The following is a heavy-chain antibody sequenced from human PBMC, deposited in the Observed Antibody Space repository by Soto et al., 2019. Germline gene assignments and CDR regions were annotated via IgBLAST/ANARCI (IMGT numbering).Heavy chain of an antibody. J-gene: IGHJ4*02. V-gene: IGHV4-31*03. CDR3: ARDFWSGYGYIDC. D-gene: IGHD3-3*01. CDR2: IYYTGST. Sequence: PSETLSLTCTVSGGSIGRGGPYWSWVRQLPGKGLEWIGYIYYTGSTYYNPSLQSRVSISVDTSKNQFSLKLSFVTAADTAVYYCARDFWSGYGYIDCWGLGTLVTVSS. CDR1: GGSIGRGGPY.